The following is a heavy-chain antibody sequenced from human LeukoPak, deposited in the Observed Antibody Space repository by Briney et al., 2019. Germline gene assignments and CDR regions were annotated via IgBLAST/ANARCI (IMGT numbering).Heavy chain of an antibody. D-gene: IGHD4-17*01. J-gene: IGHJ4*02. CDR1: GGSISSYY. CDR2: IYYSGST. V-gene: IGHV4-59*01. Sequence: SETLYLTCTVSGGSISSYYWSWIRQPPGKGLEWIGYIYYSGSTNYNPSLKSRVTISVDTSKNQFSLKLSSVTAADTAVYYCARVDPPSGDTPYYFDYWGQGTLVTVSS. CDR3: ARVDPPSGDTPYYFDY.